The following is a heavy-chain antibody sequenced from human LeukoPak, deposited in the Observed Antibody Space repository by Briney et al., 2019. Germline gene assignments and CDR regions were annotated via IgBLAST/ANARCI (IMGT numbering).Heavy chain of an antibody. J-gene: IGHJ4*02. V-gene: IGHV3-30*18. CDR1: GFTFSSYG. D-gene: IGHD2-21*02. CDR3: AKALGRGGDYPFDY. CDR2: ISYDGSNK. Sequence: PGRSLRLSCAASGFTFSSYGMHWVRQAPGKGLEWVAVISYDGSNKYYADSVKGRFTISRDNSKNTLYLQMNSLRAEDTAVYYCAKALGRGGDYPFDYWGQGTLVTVSS.